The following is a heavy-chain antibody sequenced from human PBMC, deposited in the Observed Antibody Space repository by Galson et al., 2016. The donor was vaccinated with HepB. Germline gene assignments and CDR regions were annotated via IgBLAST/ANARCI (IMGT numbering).Heavy chain of an antibody. V-gene: IGHV3-30*03. CDR3: ARDPQGWPPRDYFDH. Sequence: SLRLSCAASGFTFSSFGMHWVRQAPGKGLEWVAVISFAGTDYFYADSVKGRFTISRDNSKKTLYLQMSSLLPEDTAVYYCARDPQGWPPRDYFDHWGQGTLVTVSS. D-gene: IGHD2-15*01. CDR2: ISFAGTDY. J-gene: IGHJ4*02. CDR1: GFTFSSFG.